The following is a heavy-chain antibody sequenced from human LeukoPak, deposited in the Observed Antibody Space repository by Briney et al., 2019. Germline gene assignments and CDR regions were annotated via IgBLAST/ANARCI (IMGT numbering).Heavy chain of an antibody. V-gene: IGHV4-30-4*01. CDR3: ARGSGGPNARITMVRGLDY. J-gene: IGHJ4*02. CDR2: IYYSGST. Sequence: PSQTLSLTCTVSGGSISSGDYYWSWIRQPPGKGLEWIGYIYYSGSTYYNPSLKSRVTISVDTSKNQFSLKLSSVTAADTAVYYCARGSGGPNARITMVRGLDYWGQGTLVTVSS. D-gene: IGHD3-10*01. CDR1: GGSISSGDYY.